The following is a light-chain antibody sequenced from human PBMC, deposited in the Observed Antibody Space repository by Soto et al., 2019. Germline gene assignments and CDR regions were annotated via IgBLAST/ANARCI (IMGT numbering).Light chain of an antibody. CDR2: DAS. CDR1: QSVSNY. CDR3: QQRSNWPLT. V-gene: IGKV3-11*01. J-gene: IGKJ4*01. Sequence: EIVLTQSPATLSLSPGEGATLSCRASQSVSNYLAWYQQKPGQAPRLLIFDASKRATGIPARYSGSGSGTDFTLTISSLEPEDFAVYYCQQRSNWPLTFGGGTKVEIK.